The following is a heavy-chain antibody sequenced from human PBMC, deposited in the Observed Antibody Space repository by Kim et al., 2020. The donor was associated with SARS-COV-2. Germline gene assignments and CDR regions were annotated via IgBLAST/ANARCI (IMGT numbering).Heavy chain of an antibody. J-gene: IGHJ4*02. CDR3: ARQNVIGAPPRG. V-gene: IGHV4-39*01. D-gene: IGHD3-16*02. CDR2: IYYSGST. CDR1: GGSISSSSYY. Sequence: SETLSLTCTVSGGSISSSSYYWGWIRQPPGKGLEWIGSIYYSGSTYYNPTLKSRVTISVDTSKNQFSLKLSSVTAADTAVYYCARQNVIGAPPRGWGQGTLVTVSS.